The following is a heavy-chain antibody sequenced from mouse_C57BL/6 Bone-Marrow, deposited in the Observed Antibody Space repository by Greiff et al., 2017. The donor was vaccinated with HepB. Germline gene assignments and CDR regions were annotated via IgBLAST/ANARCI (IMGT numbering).Heavy chain of an antibody. CDR3: TDPYFDY. CDR2: IDPEDGDT. Sequence: VQLQQSGAELVRPGASVKLSCTASGFNITDYYMHWVKQRPEQGLEWIGRIDPEDGDTDYTPKFQGKATMTADTSSTTAYLQLSSLTSEDTAVYYCTDPYFDYWDRGTTLTLSS. V-gene: IGHV14-1*01. CDR1: GFNITDYY. J-gene: IGHJ2*01.